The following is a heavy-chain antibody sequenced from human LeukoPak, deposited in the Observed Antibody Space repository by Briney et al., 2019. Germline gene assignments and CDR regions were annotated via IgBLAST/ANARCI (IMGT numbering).Heavy chain of an antibody. CDR1: GFTFSSYW. D-gene: IGHD1-7*01. V-gene: IGHV3-74*01. J-gene: IGHJ6*02. Sequence: GGSLRLSCAASGFTFSSYWMHWVRQAPGMGLVWVSCINSDGSSTNYAESVKSRFTISRVNTKNRVFVQMNSLRAEDTAVYYCARGEYNWNYVGDGMDVWGQGTTVTVSS. CDR3: ARGEYNWNYVGDGMDV. CDR2: INSDGSST.